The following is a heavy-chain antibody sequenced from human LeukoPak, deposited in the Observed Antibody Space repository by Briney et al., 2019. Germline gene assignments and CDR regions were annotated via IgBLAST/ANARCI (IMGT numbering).Heavy chain of an antibody. CDR3: ARRGIAAAGTLNWFDP. J-gene: IGHJ5*02. CDR2: INHSGST. D-gene: IGHD6-13*01. Sequence: PSETLSLTCAVYGGSFSGYYWSWIRQPPGKGLEWIGEINHSGSTNYNPSLKSRVTISVDTSKNQFSLKLSSVTAADTAVYYCARRGIAAAGTLNWFDPWGQGTLVTVSS. CDR1: GGSFSGYY. V-gene: IGHV4-34*01.